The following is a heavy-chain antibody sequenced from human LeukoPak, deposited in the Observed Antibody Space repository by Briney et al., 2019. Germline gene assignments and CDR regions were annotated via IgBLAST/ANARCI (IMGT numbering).Heavy chain of an antibody. D-gene: IGHD3/OR15-3a*01. Sequence: GGSLRLSCKASGFTFKNYAMSWVRQAPGKGLEWVSGITGGGGTIEYADSVKGRFTISRDNSKNTLYLQMNSLGAEDSAVYYCAKDSVAGDGFWDFDYWGQGTLVTVSS. V-gene: IGHV3-23*01. CDR1: GFTFKNYA. CDR2: ITGGGGTI. J-gene: IGHJ4*02. CDR3: AKDSVAGDGFWDFDY.